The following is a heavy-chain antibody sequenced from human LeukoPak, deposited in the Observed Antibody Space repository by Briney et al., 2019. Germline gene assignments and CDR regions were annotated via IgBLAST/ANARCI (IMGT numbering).Heavy chain of an antibody. V-gene: IGHV3-23*01. CDR3: AKSRLLWFGELLDY. CDR1: GLTFSSYA. D-gene: IGHD3-10*01. J-gene: IGHJ4*02. CDR2: ISGSGGST. Sequence: GGSLRLSCAASGLTFSSYAMSWVRQAPGKGLEWVSAISGSGGSTYYADSVKGRFTISRDNSKNTLYLQMNSLRAEDTAVYYRAKSRLLWFGELLDYWGQGTLVTVSS.